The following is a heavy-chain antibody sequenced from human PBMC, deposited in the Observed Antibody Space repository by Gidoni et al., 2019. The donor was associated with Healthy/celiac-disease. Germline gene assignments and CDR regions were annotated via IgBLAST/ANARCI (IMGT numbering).Heavy chain of an antibody. Sequence: EVQLVESGGGLVQPGGSLSLSCAASGFLFSPYSMNWVRQAPGKGLEWVSYISDSSSTIYYAGSVKGRFTISRDNAKDSLYLQMNSLRDEDTAVYYCARGPYYYDSSVLSSLDYWGQGTLVTVSS. CDR3: ARGPYYYDSSVLSSLDY. CDR2: ISDSSSTI. CDR1: GFLFSPYS. V-gene: IGHV3-48*02. J-gene: IGHJ4*02. D-gene: IGHD3-22*01.